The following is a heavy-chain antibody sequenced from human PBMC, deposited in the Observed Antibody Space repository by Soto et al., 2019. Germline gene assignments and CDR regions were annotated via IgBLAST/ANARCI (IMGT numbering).Heavy chain of an antibody. CDR3: ARVGGCSSTSCYPNWFDP. CDR2: INHSGST. J-gene: IGHJ5*02. Sequence: SETLSLTCAVYGGSFSGYYWSWIRQPPGKGLEWIGEINHSGSTNYNPSLKSRVTISVDTSKNQFSLKLSSVTAADTAVYYCARVGGCSSTSCYPNWFDPWGQGTLVTVSS. CDR1: GGSFSGYY. D-gene: IGHD2-2*01. V-gene: IGHV4-34*01.